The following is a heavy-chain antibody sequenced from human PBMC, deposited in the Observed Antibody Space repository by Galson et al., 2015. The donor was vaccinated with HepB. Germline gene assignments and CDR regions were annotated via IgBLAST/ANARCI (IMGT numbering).Heavy chain of an antibody. Sequence: SLRLSCAASGFTFSSYSMNWVRQAPGKGLEWVAVISYDGSNKYYADSVKGRFTISRDNSKNTLYLQMNSLRAEDTAVYYCARGPRLDTAMVTGPLVYWGQGTLVTVSS. V-gene: IGHV3-30*03. CDR1: GFTFSSYS. CDR2: ISYDGSNK. J-gene: IGHJ4*02. D-gene: IGHD5-18*01. CDR3: ARGPRLDTAMVTGPLVY.